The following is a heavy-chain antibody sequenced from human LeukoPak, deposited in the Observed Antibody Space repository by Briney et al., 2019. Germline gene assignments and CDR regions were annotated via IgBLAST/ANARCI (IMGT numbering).Heavy chain of an antibody. D-gene: IGHD1-26*01. CDR2: ISGSGGST. Sequence: GGSLRLSCAASGFTFSGYAMSWVRQAPGKGLEWVSAISGSGGSTYYADSVKGRFTISRDNSKNTLYLQMNSLRAEDTAVYYCANHPNSGSPLRYWGQGTLVTVSS. J-gene: IGHJ4*02. V-gene: IGHV3-23*01. CDR3: ANHPNSGSPLRY. CDR1: GFTFSGYA.